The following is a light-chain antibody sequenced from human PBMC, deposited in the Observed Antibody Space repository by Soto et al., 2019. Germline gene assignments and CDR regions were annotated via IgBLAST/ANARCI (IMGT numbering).Light chain of an antibody. V-gene: IGLV1-40*01. Sequence: QSVLTQPPSVSGAPGQRVTISCTGSNSNIGAGFDVHWYHQIAGTAPKLLIYGNSNRPSGVRDRFSGSKSGTSASLAINGLQPEDEAQYYCQSYDNSRSGSWVFGGGTKLTVL. CDR1: NSNIGAGFD. CDR3: QSYDNSRSGSWV. J-gene: IGLJ3*02. CDR2: GNS.